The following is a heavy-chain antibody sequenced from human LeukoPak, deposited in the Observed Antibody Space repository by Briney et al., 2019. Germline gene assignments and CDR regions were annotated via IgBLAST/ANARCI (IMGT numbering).Heavy chain of an antibody. CDR2: ISGSGGST. V-gene: IGHV3-23*01. D-gene: IGHD6-13*01. CDR1: GFTFSNYG. J-gene: IGHJ4*02. Sequence: GGSLTLSCATSGFTFSNYGMQWARQAPGKGLEWVSAISGSGGSTYYADSVKGRFTISRDNSKNTLYLQMNSLRTEDTAVYYCVRLTAAGRRTDFDYWGQGTLVTVSS. CDR3: VRLTAAGRRTDFDY.